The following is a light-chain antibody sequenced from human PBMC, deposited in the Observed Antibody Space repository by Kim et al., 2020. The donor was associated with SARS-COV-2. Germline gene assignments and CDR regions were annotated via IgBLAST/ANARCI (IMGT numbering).Light chain of an antibody. Sequence: PASRACGSSQSQVYSDGNIYLNWFHQRPGQSPRRLIYKVSKRDSGVPERFSGSGSGTDFTLQISRVEAEDVGVYYCMQGTHWPFTFGPGTKVDIK. J-gene: IGKJ3*01. CDR1: QSQVYSDGNIY. V-gene: IGKV2-30*01. CDR2: KVS. CDR3: MQGTHWPFT.